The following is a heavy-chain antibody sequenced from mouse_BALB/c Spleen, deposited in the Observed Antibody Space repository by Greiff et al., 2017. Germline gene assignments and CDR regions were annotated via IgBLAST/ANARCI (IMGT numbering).Heavy chain of an antibody. D-gene: IGHD2-14*01. CDR2: ISSGGGST. CDR3: ARHINYRYDGGYFDY. CDR1: GFAFSSYD. Sequence: EVQVVESGGGLVKPGGSLKLSCAASGFAFSSYDMSWVRQTPEKRLEWVAYISSGGGSTYYPDTVKGRFTISRDNAKNTLYLQMSSLKSEDTAMYYCARHINYRYDGGYFDYWGQGTTLTVSS. J-gene: IGHJ2*01. V-gene: IGHV5-12-1*01.